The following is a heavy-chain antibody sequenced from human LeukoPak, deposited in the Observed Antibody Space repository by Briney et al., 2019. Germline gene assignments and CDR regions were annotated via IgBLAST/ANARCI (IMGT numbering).Heavy chain of an antibody. CDR3: ARRGSITTMVQGPSFDY. V-gene: IGHV4-34*01. CDR2: INHSGNT. Sequence: SETLSLTCAVYGGSFSGYYWSWIRQPPGKGLEWIGEINHSGNTNYNPSLKSRVTISVGTSKNQFSLKLSSVTAADTAVYYCARRGSITTMVQGPSFDYWGQGTLVTVSS. J-gene: IGHJ4*02. D-gene: IGHD3-10*01. CDR1: GGSFSGYY.